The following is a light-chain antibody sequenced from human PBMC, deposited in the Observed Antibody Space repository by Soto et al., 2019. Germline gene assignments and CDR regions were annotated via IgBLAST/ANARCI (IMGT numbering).Light chain of an antibody. CDR3: QVWDSGSATVV. Sequence: SYELTQPPSVSVAPGKTASISCGGNDIGSKGVHWYQQKPRQAPVLVIFSDTDLPPVITERFSGSNSATLATLTISRVEAGDEADDYCQVWDSGSATVVFGGGTQLTVL. CDR2: SDT. J-gene: IGLJ2*01. V-gene: IGLV3-21*01. CDR1: DIGSKG.